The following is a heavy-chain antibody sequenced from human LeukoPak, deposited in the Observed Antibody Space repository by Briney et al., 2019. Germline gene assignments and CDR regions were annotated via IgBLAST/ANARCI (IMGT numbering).Heavy chain of an antibody. CDR1: GDSVSSNSAG. CDR2: TYYRSKWYN. CDR3: AGGGGAIAI. Sequence: SQTLSLTCAISGDSVSSNSAGWSWIRQSPSRGLEWLGRTYYRSKWYNDYAISVKSRITINPDTSKNQFSLQLNSVTPEDTAVYYCAGGGGAIAIWGQGTLVTVSS. V-gene: IGHV6-1*01. J-gene: IGHJ4*02. D-gene: IGHD3-16*01.